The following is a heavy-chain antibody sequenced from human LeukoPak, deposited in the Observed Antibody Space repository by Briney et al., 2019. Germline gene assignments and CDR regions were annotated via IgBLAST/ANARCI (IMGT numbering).Heavy chain of an antibody. D-gene: IGHD3-10*01. J-gene: IGHJ4*02. Sequence: ASVKVSCKASGYTFTVYYIHWVRHPPAQGREWMGWINHSNGGTNFAQEFQGRATMTRDTPISPAYMELSRLTSDDTAVYYCARLGYFGSGSYRPYWGQATLVTVSS. CDR2: INHSNGGT. CDR3: ARLGYFGSGSYRPY. V-gene: IGHV1-2*02. CDR1: GYTFTVYY.